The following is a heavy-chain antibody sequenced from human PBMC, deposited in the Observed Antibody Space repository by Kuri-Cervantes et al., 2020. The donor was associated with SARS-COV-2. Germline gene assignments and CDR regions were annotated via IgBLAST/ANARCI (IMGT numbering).Heavy chain of an antibody. D-gene: IGHD3-10*01. J-gene: IGHJ3*02. CDR1: GCSFDDYA. CDR2: ISYNSGSI. CDR3: TKDSMYGAGSYYKGTFDN. Sequence: SLKISCAASGCSFDDYAVHWVRQAPGKGLEWVSGISYNSGSIGYANSVKGRFTISRDNVKNTRELQMNSMIVEDTGFYYCTKDSMYGAGSYYKGTFDNWGQGTMVTVSS. V-gene: IGHV3-9*01.